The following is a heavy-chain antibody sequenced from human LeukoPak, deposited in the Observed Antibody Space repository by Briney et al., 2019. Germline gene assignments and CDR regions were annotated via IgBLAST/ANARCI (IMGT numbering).Heavy chain of an antibody. CDR2: IYHSGST. CDR1: GYSISSGYY. J-gene: IGHJ4*02. D-gene: IGHD2-2*01. CDR3: ARAVGSTSYNDY. V-gene: IGHV4-38-2*02. Sequence: PSETLSLTCTVSGYSISSGYYWGWIRQPPGKGLEWIGSIYHSGSTYSNPPLKSRVTISVDTSKNQFSLKLSSVTAADTAVYYCARAVGSTSYNDYWGQGTMVTVSS.